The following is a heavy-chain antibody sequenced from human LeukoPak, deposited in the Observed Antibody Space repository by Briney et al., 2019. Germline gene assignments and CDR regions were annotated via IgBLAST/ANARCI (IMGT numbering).Heavy chain of an antibody. Sequence: GGSLRLSCAASGFTFSRYTMNWVRQAPGKGLEWVSSITSTSIYIYYADSLKGRFTISRDNAKNSLYLQMNSLRAEDTAVYYCATSRYDSSGYYGIIAYWGQGTLVTVSS. CDR2: ITSTSIYI. D-gene: IGHD3-22*01. CDR3: ATSRYDSSGYYGIIAY. CDR1: GFTFSRYT. J-gene: IGHJ4*02. V-gene: IGHV3-21*01.